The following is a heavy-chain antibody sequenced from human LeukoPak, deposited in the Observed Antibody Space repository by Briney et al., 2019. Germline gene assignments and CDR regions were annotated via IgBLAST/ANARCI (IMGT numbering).Heavy chain of an antibody. CDR1: GGSFSGYY. J-gene: IGHJ3*02. Sequence: PSETLSLTCAVYGGSFSGYYWSWIRQPPGKGLEWIGEINHSGSTNYNPSLKSRVTISVDTSKNQFSLKLSSVTAADTAVYYCARGERRWLQFGHALDIWGQGTMVTVSS. D-gene: IGHD5-24*01. V-gene: IGHV4-34*01. CDR2: INHSGST. CDR3: ARGERRWLQFGHALDI.